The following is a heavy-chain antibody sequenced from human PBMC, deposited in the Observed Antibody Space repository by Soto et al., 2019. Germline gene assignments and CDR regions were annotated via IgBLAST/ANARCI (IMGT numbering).Heavy chain of an antibody. D-gene: IGHD5-12*01. CDR2: SHICGNT. J-gene: IGHJ5*01. CDR1: GFTVSDNY. CDR3: TRDGSFDS. V-gene: IGHV3-53*04. Sequence: EVQLVESGGGLVQPGGSLRLSCAASGFTVSDNYMIWVRQAPGKGLEWVSMSHICGNTYYADSVQDRFPISRHNSENPMYLQMNSQIDEDTAVYYCTRDGSFDSWGQGTLVTVSS.